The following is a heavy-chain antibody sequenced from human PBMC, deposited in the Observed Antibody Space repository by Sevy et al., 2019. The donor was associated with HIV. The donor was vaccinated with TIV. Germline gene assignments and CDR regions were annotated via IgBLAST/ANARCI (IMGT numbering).Heavy chain of an antibody. CDR1: GFTFSGYW. CDR3: ASEGAGGFDY. D-gene: IGHD2-15*01. V-gene: IGHV3-7*01. CDR2: IKQDGSKN. J-gene: IGHJ4*02. Sequence: GGSLRLSCAASGFTFSGYWRSWVRQAPGKGLQWVANIKQDGSKNEFVYSVNGRFTISRDNPNNSLYLQMNSLSAEDTAVYYCASEGAGGFDYWGQGTLVTVSS.